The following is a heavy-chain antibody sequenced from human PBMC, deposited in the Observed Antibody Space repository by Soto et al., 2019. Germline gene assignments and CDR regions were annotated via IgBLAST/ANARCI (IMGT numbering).Heavy chain of an antibody. D-gene: IGHD2-8*01. J-gene: IGHJ6*02. CDR1: GDTFTKYD. V-gene: IGHV1-8*01. Sequence: QVQLVQSGAEVKKPGASVKVSCKASGDTFTKYDINWVRQAPGQGLEWMGWMNPNNGYTGYAQKFRGRVTMTRDTSISTAYMELSSLTSEDTAVYYCAGQPNDQEDYYNGMEVWGQGTPVTVSS. CDR2: MNPNNGYT. CDR3: AGQPNDQEDYYNGMEV.